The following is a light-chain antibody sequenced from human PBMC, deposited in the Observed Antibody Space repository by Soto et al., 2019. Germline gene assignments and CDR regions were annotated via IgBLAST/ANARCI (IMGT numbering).Light chain of an antibody. CDR2: EGS. J-gene: IGLJ1*01. CDR1: SSDVGSYNL. Sequence: SVLTQPAAVSGSPGQSITISCTGTSSDVGSYNLVSWYQQHPGKAPKLMIYEGSKRPSGVSNRFSGSKSGNTASLTISGLQAEDEADYYCCSYACGSTYVFGTGTKVTVL. V-gene: IGLV2-23*01. CDR3: CSYACGSTYV.